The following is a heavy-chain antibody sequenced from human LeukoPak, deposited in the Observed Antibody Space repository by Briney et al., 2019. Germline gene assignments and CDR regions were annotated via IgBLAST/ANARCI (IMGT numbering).Heavy chain of an antibody. D-gene: IGHD1-26*01. CDR1: GYTFTGYY. Sequence: ASVKVSCKASGYTFTGYYMHWVRQAPGQGLEWMGWINPNSGGTNYAQKFQGRVTMTRDTSISTAYMELSRLRSDDTAVYYCARMGTSGSYYVLVGYWGQGTLVAVSS. V-gene: IGHV1-2*02. CDR2: INPNSGGT. J-gene: IGHJ4*02. CDR3: ARMGTSGSYYVLVGY.